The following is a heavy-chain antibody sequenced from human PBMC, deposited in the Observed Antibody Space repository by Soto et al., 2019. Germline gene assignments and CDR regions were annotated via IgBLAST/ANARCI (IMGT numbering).Heavy chain of an antibody. CDR1: GFTFSSYS. CDR2: ISSSSSTI. J-gene: IGHJ4*02. CDR3: AREGEASSALLWFGELFSTFDY. V-gene: IGHV3-48*02. Sequence: GGSLRLSCAASGFTFSSYSMNWVRQAPGKELEWVSYISSSSSTIYYADSVKGRFTISRDNAKNSLYLQMNSLRDEDTAVYYCAREGEASSALLWFGELFSTFDYWGQGTLVTVSS. D-gene: IGHD3-10*01.